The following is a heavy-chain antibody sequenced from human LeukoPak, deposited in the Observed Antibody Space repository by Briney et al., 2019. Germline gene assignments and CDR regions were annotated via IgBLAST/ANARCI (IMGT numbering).Heavy chain of an antibody. Sequence: GRSLRLSCAASGFTFSTYGIHWVRQAPGKGLEWVAVIWYDGSNKYYGDSVKGRFTISRDNSKNTLYLQMNSLRAEDTAVYYCAKDLGIVGATDRDYWGQGTLVTVSS. J-gene: IGHJ4*02. CDR2: IWYDGSNK. V-gene: IGHV3-33*06. CDR1: GFTFSTYG. CDR3: AKDLGIVGATDRDY. D-gene: IGHD1-26*01.